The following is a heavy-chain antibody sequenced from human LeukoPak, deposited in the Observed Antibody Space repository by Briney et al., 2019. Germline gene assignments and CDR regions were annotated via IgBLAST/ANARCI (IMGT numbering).Heavy chain of an antibody. D-gene: IGHD2-2*01. V-gene: IGHV3-48*04. CDR2: ISSGSDTI. Sequence: GGSLRLSCAASGFTFSSYSMNWVRQAPGKGLEWVSYISSGSDTIYYADSVKGRFTISRDNAKNSLYLQMNSLRAEDTAVYYCARGTRGESDYWGQGTLVTVSS. CDR3: ARGTRGESDY. J-gene: IGHJ4*02. CDR1: GFTFSSYS.